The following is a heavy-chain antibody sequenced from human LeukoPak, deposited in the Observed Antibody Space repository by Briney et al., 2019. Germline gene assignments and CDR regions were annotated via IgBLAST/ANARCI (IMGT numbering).Heavy chain of an antibody. Sequence: GGSLRLSCAASGFTFSSHSMNWVRQAPGKGLEWVSSISSSSSYIYYADSVKGRFTISRDNAKNSLYLQMNSLRAEDTAVYYCARVSGSESSHLDYYYGMDVWGQGSLVTVSS. V-gene: IGHV3-21*01. CDR2: ISSSSSYI. CDR1: GFTFSSHS. CDR3: ARVSGSESSHLDYYYGMDV. J-gene: IGHJ6*02. D-gene: IGHD1-26*01.